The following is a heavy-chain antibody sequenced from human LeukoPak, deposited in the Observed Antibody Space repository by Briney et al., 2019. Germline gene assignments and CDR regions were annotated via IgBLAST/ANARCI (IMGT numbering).Heavy chain of an antibody. V-gene: IGHV4-39*01. J-gene: IGHJ6*03. CDR2: IYYNGST. D-gene: IGHD3-10*01. CDR3: ARHKMVRGIGYYYMDV. Sequence: PSETLSLTCTVSGGSISTSSYYWGWIRQPPGKGLQWIGSIYYNGSTYYNPSLKSRVIISVDTSKNQFSLELSSVTAADTAVYYCARHKMVRGIGYYYMDVWGKGTTVTISS. CDR1: GGSISTSSYY.